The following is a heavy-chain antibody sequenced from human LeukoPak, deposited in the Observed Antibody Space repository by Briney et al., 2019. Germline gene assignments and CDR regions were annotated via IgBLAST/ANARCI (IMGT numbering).Heavy chain of an antibody. D-gene: IGHD1-26*01. CDR1: RLTFSIYS. Sequence: SGGSLRLSCAASRLTFSIYSMIWVRQAPGKGLEWVSYISSSGTTIYYADSVKGRFTISRDNAKHSLYLQMNSLRHDHTAVYYCAIVNMVGATHFDYWGQGTLVTVSS. V-gene: IGHV3-48*02. CDR3: AIVNMVGATHFDY. J-gene: IGHJ4*02. CDR2: ISSSGTTI.